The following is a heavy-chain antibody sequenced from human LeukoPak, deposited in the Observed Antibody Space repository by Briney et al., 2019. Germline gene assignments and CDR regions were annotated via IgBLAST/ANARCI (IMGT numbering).Heavy chain of an antibody. CDR1: GGSIGSYY. Sequence: PSETLSLTSTVSGGSIGSYYWSWIRQPPGKGLEWIGYIYYSGSTNYNPSLKSRVTISVDTSKNQFSLKLSSVTAADTAVYYCARCIAAASFDPWGQGTLVTVSS. V-gene: IGHV4-59*08. CDR2: IYYSGST. J-gene: IGHJ5*02. D-gene: IGHD6-13*01. CDR3: ARCIAAASFDP.